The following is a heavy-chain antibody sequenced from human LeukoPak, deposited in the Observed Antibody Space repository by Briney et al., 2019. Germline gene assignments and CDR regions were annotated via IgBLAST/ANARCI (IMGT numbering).Heavy chain of an antibody. Sequence: ASVKVSCKASGYTFTGYYMHWVRQAPGQGLEWMGWINPNSGGPNYAQKFQGRVTMTRDTSISTAYMELSRLRSDDTAVYYCARDYNFDYYGSGHAGYYYGMDVWGQGTTVTVSS. CDR1: GYTFTGYY. D-gene: IGHD3-10*01. V-gene: IGHV1-2*02. J-gene: IGHJ6*02. CDR3: ARDYNFDYYGSGHAGYYYGMDV. CDR2: INPNSGGP.